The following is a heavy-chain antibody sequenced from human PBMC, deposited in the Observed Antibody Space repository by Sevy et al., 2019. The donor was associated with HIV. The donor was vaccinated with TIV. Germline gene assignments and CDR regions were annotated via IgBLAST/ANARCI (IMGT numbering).Heavy chain of an antibody. Sequence: GGCLRLSCAASGFTFSDYYMSWIRQAPGKGLEWVSYISSSGSTMYYADSVKGRCTISRDNAKNSPYLQMNSLRAEDTAVYYCDRAVYDFWSGKGYYFDYWGQGSLVTVSS. CDR1: GFTFSDYY. D-gene: IGHD3-3*01. CDR3: DRAVYDFWSGKGYYFDY. V-gene: IGHV3-11*01. J-gene: IGHJ4*02. CDR2: ISSSGSTM.